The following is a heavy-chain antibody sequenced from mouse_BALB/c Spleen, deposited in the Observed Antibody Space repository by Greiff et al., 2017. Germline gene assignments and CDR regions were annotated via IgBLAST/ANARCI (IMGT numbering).Heavy chain of an antibody. CDR1: GFNIKDTY. CDR3: ARRPGSYYAMDY. J-gene: IGHJ4*01. Sequence: EVQLQESGAELVKPGASVKLSCTASGFNIKDTYMHWVKQRPEQGLEWIGRIDPANGNTKYDPKFQGKATITADTSSNTAYLQLSSLTSEDTAVYYCARRPGSYYAMDYWGQGTSVTVSS. CDR2: IDPANGNT. V-gene: IGHV14-3*02.